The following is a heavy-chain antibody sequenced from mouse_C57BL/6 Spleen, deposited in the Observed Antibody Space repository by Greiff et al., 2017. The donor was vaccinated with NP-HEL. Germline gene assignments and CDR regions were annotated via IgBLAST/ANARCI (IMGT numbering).Heavy chain of an antibody. V-gene: IGHV5-9-1*02. CDR1: GFTFSSYA. J-gene: IGHJ4*01. D-gene: IGHD2-12*01. CDR2: ISSGGDYI. CDR3: TRERDYSAHAMDY. Sequence: EVQGVESGEGLVKPGGSLKLSCAASGFTFSSYAMSWVRQTPEKRLEWVAYISSGGDYIYYADTVKGRFTISRDNARNTLYLQMSSLKSEDTAMYYCTRERDYSAHAMDYWGQGTSVTVSS.